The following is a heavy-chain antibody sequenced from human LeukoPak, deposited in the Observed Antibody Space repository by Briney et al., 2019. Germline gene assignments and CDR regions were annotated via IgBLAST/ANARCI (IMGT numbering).Heavy chain of an antibody. CDR3: ARDLPVAGSDC. J-gene: IGHJ4*02. V-gene: IGHV3-53*01. D-gene: IGHD6-19*01. Sequence: GGSLRLSCAASGFTVSSNYMSWVRQAPGKGLEWVSVIYSGSSTYYADSVKGRFTISRDNSKNTLYLQMNSLRAEDTAVYYCARDLPVAGSDCWGQGTLVTVSS. CDR2: IYSGSST. CDR1: GFTVSSNY.